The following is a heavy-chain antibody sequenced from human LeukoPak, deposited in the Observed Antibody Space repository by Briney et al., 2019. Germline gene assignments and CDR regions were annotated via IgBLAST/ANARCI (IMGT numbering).Heavy chain of an antibody. CDR2: IYYSGST. CDR1: GGSIGSYY. J-gene: IGHJ3*02. V-gene: IGHV4-59*01. Sequence: SETLSLTCTVSGGSIGSYYWSWIRQPPGKGLEWIGYIYYSGSTNYNPSLKSRVTISVDTSKNQFSLKLSSVTAADTAVYYCARVGGSTHRDAFDIWGQGTMVTVSS. CDR3: ARVGGSTHRDAFDI. D-gene: IGHD2-15*01.